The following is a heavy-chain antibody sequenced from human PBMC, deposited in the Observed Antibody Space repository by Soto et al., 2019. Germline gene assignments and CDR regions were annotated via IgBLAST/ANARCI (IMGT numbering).Heavy chain of an antibody. CDR3: ARGGFETRQGATIVVVAATDGLDV. V-gene: IGHV1-46*01. Sequence: ASVKVSCKASGYTFSTYYLHWVRLAPGQGLEWMGMINPSGGSTTYAQKFQDRVTMTGDTSTSSVHMELSKLRFGDTAVYYCARGGFETRQGATIVVVAATDGLDVWGQGTTVTVSS. CDR1: GYTFSTYY. D-gene: IGHD2-15*01. CDR2: INPSGGST. J-gene: IGHJ6*02.